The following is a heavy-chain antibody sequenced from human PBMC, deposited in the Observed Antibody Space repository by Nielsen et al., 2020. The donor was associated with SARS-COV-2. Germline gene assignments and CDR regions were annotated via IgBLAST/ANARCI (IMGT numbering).Heavy chain of an antibody. CDR3: ARDTVDDAFDI. CDR1: GFTFDDYA. CDR2: ISWNSGSI. Sequence: GGSLRLSCAASGFTFDDYAMHWVRQAPGKGLEWVSGISWNSGSIGYADSVKGRFTISRDNSKNTLYLQMNSLRAEDTAVYYCARDTVDDAFDIWGQGTMVTVSS. V-gene: IGHV3-9*01. J-gene: IGHJ3*02.